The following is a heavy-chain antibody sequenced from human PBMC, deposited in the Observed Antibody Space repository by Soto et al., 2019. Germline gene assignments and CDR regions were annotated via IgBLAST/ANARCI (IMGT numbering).Heavy chain of an antibody. CDR2: ISAYNGNT. J-gene: IGHJ4*02. CDR3: ARDNKGVIGGRGLAPEDV. D-gene: IGHD3-3*01. V-gene: IGHV1-18*01. Sequence: QVQLVQSGAEVKKPGASVKVSCKASGYTFTSYGITWVRQAPGQGLEWMGWISAYNGNTNYAQNLQGRVTMTTDTSTSTAYRELRSLRSDDTAVYYCARDNKGVIGGRGLAPEDVWGQGTLVTVSS. CDR1: GYTFTSYG.